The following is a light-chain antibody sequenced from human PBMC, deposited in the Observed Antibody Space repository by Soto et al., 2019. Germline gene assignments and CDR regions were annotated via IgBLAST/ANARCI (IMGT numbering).Light chain of an antibody. CDR3: QQYGSSAWT. CDR2: GAS. CDR1: QSVSSNY. J-gene: IGKJ1*01. V-gene: IGKV3-20*01. Sequence: EIVLTQSPCTLSFSPGERATLSCRAAQSVSSNYLAWYQQRPGQAPRLLIYGASTRATGIPDRFSGSGSGTDFTLTISRLEPEDFAVYYCQQYGSSAWTFGQGTKVEIK.